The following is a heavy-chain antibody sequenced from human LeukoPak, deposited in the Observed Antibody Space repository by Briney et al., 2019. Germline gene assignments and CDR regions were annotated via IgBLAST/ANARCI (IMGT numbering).Heavy chain of an antibody. D-gene: IGHD6-13*01. Sequence: PSETLSLTCTVSGGSISSHYWSWIRQPPGKGLEWIGYIYYSGSTNYNHSLKSRVTISVDTSKNQFSLKLSSVTAADTAVYYCARSEGIAAAVDYWGQGTLVTVSS. J-gene: IGHJ4*02. V-gene: IGHV4-59*11. CDR1: GGSISSHY. CDR3: ARSEGIAAAVDY. CDR2: IYYSGST.